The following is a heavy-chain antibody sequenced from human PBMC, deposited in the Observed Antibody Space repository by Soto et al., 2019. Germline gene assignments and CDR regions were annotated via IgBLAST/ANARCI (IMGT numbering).Heavy chain of an antibody. CDR2: IYYSGST. Sequence: PSETLSLTCTVSGGSISSGGYYWSWIRQHPGKGLEWIGYIYYSGSTYYNPSLKSRVTISVDTSKNQFSLKLSSVTAADTAVYYCASGTVTTTRYFQHWGQGTLVTVSS. J-gene: IGHJ1*01. CDR3: ASGTVTTTRYFQH. CDR1: GGSISSGGYY. V-gene: IGHV4-31*03. D-gene: IGHD4-17*01.